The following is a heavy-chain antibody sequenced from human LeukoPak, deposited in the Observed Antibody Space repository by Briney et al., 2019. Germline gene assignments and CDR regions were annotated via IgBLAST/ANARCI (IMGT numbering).Heavy chain of an antibody. D-gene: IGHD6-13*01. Sequence: SGAPSLPCAVSGGSFIGYCWCRIRRHPGKGREWSGEINHSGSTNYNPSLKRRVTISVDTSKNQFSLKLSSVTAADTAVYYCASYQTYSSSWYSYYYGMDVWGQGTTVTVSS. CDR1: GGSFIGYC. CDR2: INHSGST. J-gene: IGHJ6*02. CDR3: ASYQTYSSSWYSYYYGMDV. V-gene: IGHV4-34*01.